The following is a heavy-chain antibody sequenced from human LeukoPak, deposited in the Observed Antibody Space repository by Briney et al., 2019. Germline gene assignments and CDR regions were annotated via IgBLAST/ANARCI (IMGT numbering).Heavy chain of an antibody. CDR3: ARGLFVVVPAATGKNWFDP. D-gene: IGHD2-2*01. J-gene: IGHJ5*02. CDR1: GYTFTGYY. V-gene: IGHV1-2*02. CDR2: INPNSGGT. Sequence: GASVKVSCKASGYTFTGYYMHWVRQAPGQGLEWMGWINPNSGGTNYAQKFQGRVTMTRDTSISTAYMELSRLRSDDTAVYYCARGLFVVVPAATGKNWFDPWGQGTLVTVSS.